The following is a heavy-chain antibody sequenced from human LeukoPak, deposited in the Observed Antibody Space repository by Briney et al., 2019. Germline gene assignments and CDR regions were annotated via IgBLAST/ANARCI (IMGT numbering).Heavy chain of an antibody. CDR1: GGSISSSSYC. D-gene: IGHD3-9*01. CDR3: AITNYDILTGYYQHAFDI. Sequence: SETLSLTCTVSGGSISSSSYCWGWIRQPPGKGLECIGSIYYSGSTYYNPSLKSRVTISVDTSKNQFSLKLSSVTAADTAVYYCAITNYDILTGYYQHAFDIWGQGTMVTVSS. V-gene: IGHV4-39*01. CDR2: IYYSGST. J-gene: IGHJ3*02.